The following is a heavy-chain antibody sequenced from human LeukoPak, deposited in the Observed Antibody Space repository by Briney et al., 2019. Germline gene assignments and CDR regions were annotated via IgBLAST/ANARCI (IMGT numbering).Heavy chain of an antibody. CDR1: GGSISSYY. Sequence: SETLSLTCTVSGGSISSYYWSWIRQPPGKGLEWIGYIYYSGSTNYNPSLKSRVTISVDTSKNQFSLKLSSVTAADTAVYYCARQSGYCSGGSCYTGLVDYWGQGTLVTVSS. V-gene: IGHV4-59*08. CDR2: IYYSGST. D-gene: IGHD2-15*01. J-gene: IGHJ4*02. CDR3: ARQSGYCSGGSCYTGLVDY.